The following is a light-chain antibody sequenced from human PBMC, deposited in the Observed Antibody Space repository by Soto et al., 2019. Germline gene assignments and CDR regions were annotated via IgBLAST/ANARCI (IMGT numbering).Light chain of an antibody. J-gene: IGKJ5*01. V-gene: IGKV3-11*01. CDR3: QQRSNWPPIT. Sequence: EIELTQSPATLSLSPGDRATLSCRASQSVSSYLAWYQQKPGQAHRLILYDASNRATGIPARFSGSGAGTEFTLTISSLEPEDFAVYYCQQRSNWPPITFGQGTRLEI. CDR2: DAS. CDR1: QSVSSY.